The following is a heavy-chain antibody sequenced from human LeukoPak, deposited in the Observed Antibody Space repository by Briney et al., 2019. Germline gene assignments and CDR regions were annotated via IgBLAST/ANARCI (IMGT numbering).Heavy chain of an antibody. CDR3: AKSGSSSPPSPFDY. D-gene: IGHD6-13*01. CDR2: ISGSGGST. CDR1: GLAFSSYA. V-gene: IGHV3-23*01. Sequence: GGSLRLSCAASGLAFSSYAMSWVRQAPGKGLEWVSAISGSGGSTYYADSVKGRFTISRDNSKNTLYLQMNSLRAEDTAVYYCAKSGSSSPPSPFDYWGQGTLVTVSS. J-gene: IGHJ4*02.